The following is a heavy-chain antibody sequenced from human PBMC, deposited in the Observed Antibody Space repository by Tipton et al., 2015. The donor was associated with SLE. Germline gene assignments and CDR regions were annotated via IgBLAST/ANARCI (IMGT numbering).Heavy chain of an antibody. CDR3: ARAIRTADSNYIDN. D-gene: IGHD1-14*01. CDR1: GGSISSSSYY. Sequence: TLSLTCTVSGGSISSSSYYWGWIRQPPGKGLEWIGSIYYSGSTYYNPSLRSRVTVSVDTSKNQFSLNLSSVTAADTAVYYCARAIRTADSNYIDNWGPGTLVTVSS. CDR2: IYYSGST. J-gene: IGHJ4*02. V-gene: IGHV4-39*07.